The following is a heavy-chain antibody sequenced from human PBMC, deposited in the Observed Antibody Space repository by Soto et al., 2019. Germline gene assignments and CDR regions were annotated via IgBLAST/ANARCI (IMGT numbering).Heavy chain of an antibody. Sequence: GGSLRLSCAASGFTFSDYYMSWIRQAPGKGLEWVSYISSSSSYTNYADSVKGRFTISRDNAKSSLYLQMNSLRAEDTAVYYCARDKRGCSSTSCYPELGMGVWGQGTTVTV. V-gene: IGHV3-11*06. CDR1: GFTFSDYY. CDR2: ISSSSSYT. D-gene: IGHD2-2*01. J-gene: IGHJ6*02. CDR3: ARDKRGCSSTSCYPELGMGV.